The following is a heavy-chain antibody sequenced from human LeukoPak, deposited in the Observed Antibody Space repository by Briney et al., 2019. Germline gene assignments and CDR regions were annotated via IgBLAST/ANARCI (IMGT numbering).Heavy chain of an antibody. CDR1: GGPFSGYY. D-gene: IGHD4-11*01. CDR2: ISQFGST. V-gene: IGHV4-34*01. CDR3: ARGGHSNHDPFDY. J-gene: IGHJ4*02. Sequence: SETLPLTCDVLGGPFSGYYWSWIRQPPGRGLEWIGEISQFGSTDYNPSLKSRVTISVDTSGGRFSLKMTSVTAADSAVYYCARGGHSNHDPFDYWGQGTLVTVSS.